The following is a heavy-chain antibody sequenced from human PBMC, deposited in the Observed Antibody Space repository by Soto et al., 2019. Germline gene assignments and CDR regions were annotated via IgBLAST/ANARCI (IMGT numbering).Heavy chain of an antibody. CDR1: GFTFSDYA. J-gene: IGHJ1*01. CDR3: ARDRIAVAGNPEYFQH. Sequence: GGSLRLSCAASGFTFSDYAMHWVRQAPGKGLEWVSVIYSGGSTYYADSVKGRFTISRDNSKNTLYLQMNSLRAEDTAVYYCARDRIAVAGNPEYFQHWGQGTLVTVSS. V-gene: IGHV3-66*01. D-gene: IGHD6-19*01. CDR2: IYSGGST.